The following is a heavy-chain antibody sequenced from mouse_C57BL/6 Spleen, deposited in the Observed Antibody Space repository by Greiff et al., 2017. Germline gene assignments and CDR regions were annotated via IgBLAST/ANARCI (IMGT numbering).Heavy chain of an antibody. D-gene: IGHD1-1*01. Sequence: DVQLVESGGDLVKPGGSLKLSCAASGFTFSSYGMSWVRPTPDKRLEWVATISSGGSYTYYPDSVKGRFTISRDSAKNTLYLQMSSLKSEDTAMYYWARIYYYGSSYVWYFEVGGTGTTVTVSS. CDR2: ISSGGSYT. J-gene: IGHJ1*03. V-gene: IGHV5-6*01. CDR3: ARIYYYGSSYVWYFEV. CDR1: GFTFSSYG.